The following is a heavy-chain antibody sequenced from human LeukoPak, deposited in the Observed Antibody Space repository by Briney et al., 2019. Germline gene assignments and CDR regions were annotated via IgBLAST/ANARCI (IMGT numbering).Heavy chain of an antibody. CDR2: IKQDGSEK. J-gene: IGHJ4*02. V-gene: IGHV3-7*01. CDR3: ARAVGYFDWLPLFDY. CDR1: GFTFSSYW. D-gene: IGHD3-9*01. Sequence: GGSLRLSCAASGFTFSSYWMSWVRQAPGKGLEWVANIKQDGSEKYYVDSVKGRFTISRDNAKNSLYLQMNSLRAEDTAVYYCARAVGYFDWLPLFDYWGQGTLVTVSS.